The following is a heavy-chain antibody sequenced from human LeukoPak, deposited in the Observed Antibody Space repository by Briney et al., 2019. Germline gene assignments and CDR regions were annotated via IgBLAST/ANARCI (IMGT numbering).Heavy chain of an antibody. J-gene: IGHJ4*02. Sequence: GGSLRLSCAASGFTFSSYEMNWVRQAPGKGLEWVSAISGSGGSTYYADSVKGRFTISRDNSKNTLYLQMNSLRAEDTAVYYCAKDSGIAAAGTYVFWGQGTLVTVSS. V-gene: IGHV3-23*01. CDR1: GFTFSSYE. CDR2: ISGSGGST. CDR3: AKDSGIAAAGTYVF. D-gene: IGHD6-13*01.